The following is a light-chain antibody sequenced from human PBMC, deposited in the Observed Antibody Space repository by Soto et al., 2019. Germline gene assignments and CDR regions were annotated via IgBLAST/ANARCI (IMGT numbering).Light chain of an antibody. Sequence: DIQMTQSPPSLYASVGDRVTITCQASQAIGNSLNWVQHKPGKAPNLVIYDAYNLEIGVPSRFSGSGSGTDFTFTITSLRHEDSATYYCQKYDHLPLFGPGTKVESK. CDR1: QAIGNS. V-gene: IGKV1-33*01. CDR3: QKYDHLPL. J-gene: IGKJ3*01. CDR2: DAY.